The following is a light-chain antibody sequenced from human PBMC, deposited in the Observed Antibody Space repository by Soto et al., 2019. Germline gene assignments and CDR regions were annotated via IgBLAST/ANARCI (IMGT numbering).Light chain of an antibody. Sequence: EIVLTQSPGTLSLSPGERATLSCRASQSVSSSYLAWYQQKPGQAPRLLIYGASSRATGIPDRFSGSGSGTDFTLTISRLEPEDFAVYYCQQTYSTPPTFGQGTKVE. V-gene: IGKV3-20*01. J-gene: IGKJ1*01. CDR3: QQTYSTPPT. CDR1: QSVSSSY. CDR2: GAS.